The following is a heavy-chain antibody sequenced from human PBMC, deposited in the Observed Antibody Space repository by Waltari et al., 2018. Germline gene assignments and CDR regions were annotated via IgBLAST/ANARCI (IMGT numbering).Heavy chain of an antibody. V-gene: IGHV4-4*09. CDR3: ARTSRDLAD. Sequence: QVQLQESGPGLVKPSETLSLTCTVPGMSISTSYWSWIRQPPGKGLEWIGYISSSGDTKHNPTLRGRVTLSLDTSKNQFFLNLGSVTAADTAVYYCARTSRDLADWGQGTPVTVSS. CDR1: GMSISTSY. CDR2: ISSSGDT. J-gene: IGHJ4*02.